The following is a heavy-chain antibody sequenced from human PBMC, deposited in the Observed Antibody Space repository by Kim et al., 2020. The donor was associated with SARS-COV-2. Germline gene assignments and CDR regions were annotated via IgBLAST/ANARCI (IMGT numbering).Heavy chain of an antibody. Sequence: GGSLRLSCAASGFTFSSYGMHWVRQAPGKGLEWVAVISYDGSNKYYADSVKGRFTISRDNSKNTLYLQMNSLRAEDTAVYYCAKSYPLKANYGRYYFDY. V-gene: IGHV3-30*18. CDR3: AKSYPLKANYGRYYFDY. CDR1: GFTFSSYG. CDR2: ISYDGSNK. D-gene: IGHD3-10*01. J-gene: IGHJ4*01.